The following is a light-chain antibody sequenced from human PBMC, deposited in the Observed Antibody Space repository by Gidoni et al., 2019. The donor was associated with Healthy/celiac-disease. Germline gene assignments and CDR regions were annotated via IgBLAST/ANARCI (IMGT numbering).Light chain of an antibody. CDR2: WAS. J-gene: IGKJ4*01. CDR1: QSVLYSSNNKNY. Sequence: DIVMTQSTDSLAVSLVERATINCKSSQSVLYSSNNKNYLAWYQQKPGQPPKLLIYWASTRESGVPDRFSGSGSGTDFTLTISSLQAEDVAVYYCQQYYSTPLTFXGXTKVEIK. CDR3: QQYYSTPLT. V-gene: IGKV4-1*01.